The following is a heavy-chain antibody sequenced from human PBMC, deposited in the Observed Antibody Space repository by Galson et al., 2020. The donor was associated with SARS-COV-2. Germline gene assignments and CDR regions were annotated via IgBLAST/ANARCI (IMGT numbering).Heavy chain of an antibody. V-gene: IGHV3-9*01. CDR2: ISWNSGSI. J-gene: IGHJ6*03. Sequence: GGSLRLSCAASGFTFDDYAMHWVRQAPGKGLEWVSGISWNSGSIGYADSVKGRFTISRDNAKNSLYLQMNSLRAEDTALYYCATGLQSGDYMDVWGKGTTVTVSS. D-gene: IGHD4-4*01. CDR1: GFTFDDYA. CDR3: ATGLQSGDYMDV.